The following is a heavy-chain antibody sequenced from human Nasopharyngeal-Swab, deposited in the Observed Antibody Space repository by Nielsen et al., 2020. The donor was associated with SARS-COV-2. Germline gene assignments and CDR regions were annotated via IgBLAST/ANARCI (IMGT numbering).Heavy chain of an antibody. V-gene: IGHV1-2*04. CDR2: INPNSGGT. J-gene: IGHJ6*02. Sequence: ASVKVSCKAYGYTFTCYYMHWVRQAPGQGLEWMGWINPNSGGTNYAQKFQGWVTMTRDTSISTAYMELSRLRSDDTAVYYCARGGYSSGWPDRYGMDVWGQGTTVTVSS. CDR1: GYTFTCYY. CDR3: ARGGYSSGWPDRYGMDV. D-gene: IGHD6-19*01.